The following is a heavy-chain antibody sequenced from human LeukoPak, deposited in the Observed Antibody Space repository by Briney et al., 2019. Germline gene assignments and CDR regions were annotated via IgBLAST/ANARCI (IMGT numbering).Heavy chain of an antibody. J-gene: IGHJ3*02. CDR1: GGSFSGYY. CDR3: ARGRWGGNAFDI. CDR2: INHSGST. Sequence: KPSETLSPTCAVYGGSFSGYYWSWIRQPPGKGLEWIGEINHSGSTNYNPSLKSRVTISVDTSKNQFSLKLSSVTAADTAVYYCARGRWGGNAFDIWGQGTMVTVSS. D-gene: IGHD3-10*01. V-gene: IGHV4-34*01.